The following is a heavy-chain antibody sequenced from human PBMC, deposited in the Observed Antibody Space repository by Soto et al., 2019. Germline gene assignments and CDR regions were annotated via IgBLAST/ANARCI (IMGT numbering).Heavy chain of an antibody. V-gene: IGHV3-33*01. D-gene: IGHD3-3*01. CDR1: GFTFSSYG. Sequence: QLQLVESGGGVVQPGRSLRLSCAASGFTFSSYGMHWVRQAPGKGLEWVAVIWYDGSNKYYAEYVKGRFTISRDNSKNPLYLQMNSLRAEDTAVYYCARDYDGYNYYYYYTMDVWGQGTTVTVSS. J-gene: IGHJ6*02. CDR2: IWYDGSNK. CDR3: ARDYDGYNYYYYYTMDV.